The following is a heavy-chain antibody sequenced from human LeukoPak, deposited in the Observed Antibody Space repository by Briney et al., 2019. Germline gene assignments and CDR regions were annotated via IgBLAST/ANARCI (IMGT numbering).Heavy chain of an antibody. J-gene: IGHJ4*02. D-gene: IGHD5-12*01. CDR3: AKDMALDY. CDR1: GFTFDDYA. CDR2: ISWNSGSI. V-gene: IGHV3-9*01. Sequence: GGSLRLSCAASGFTFDDYAMHWVRQSPGKGLEWVSGISWNSGSIGYADSVKGRFTISRDNAKNSLYLQMNSLRAEDTALYYCAKDMALDYWGQGTLVTVS.